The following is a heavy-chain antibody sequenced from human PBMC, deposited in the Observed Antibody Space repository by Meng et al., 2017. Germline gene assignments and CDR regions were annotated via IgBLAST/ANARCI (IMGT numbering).Heavy chain of an antibody. CDR1: GGSISSGGYY. V-gene: IGHV4-31*03. D-gene: IGHD2-8*02. Sequence: SETLSLTCTVSGGSISSGGYYWSWIRQHPGKGLEWIGYIYYSGSTYYNPSLKSRVTISVDTSKNQFSLKLSSVTAADTAVYYCARGLVGFYNWFDPWGQGTLVTVSS. CDR2: IYYSGST. CDR3: ARGLVGFYNWFDP. J-gene: IGHJ5*02.